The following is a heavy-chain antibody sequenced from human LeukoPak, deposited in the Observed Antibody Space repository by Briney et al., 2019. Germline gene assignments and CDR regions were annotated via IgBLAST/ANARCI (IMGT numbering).Heavy chain of an antibody. V-gene: IGHV6-1*01. CDR2: TYYRSKWYN. CDR3: ARETEIQLWLPIIDY. Sequence: SQTLSLTCAISGDSVSSNSATWNWIRQSPSRGLEWLGRTYYRSKWYNDYAVSVKSRITINPDTSKNQFSLQLNSVTPEDTAVYYCARETEIQLWLPIIDYWGQGTLVTVSS. CDR1: GDSVSSNSAT. J-gene: IGHJ4*02. D-gene: IGHD5-18*01.